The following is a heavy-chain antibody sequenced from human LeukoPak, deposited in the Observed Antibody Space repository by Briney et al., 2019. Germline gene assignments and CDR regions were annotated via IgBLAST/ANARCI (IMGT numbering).Heavy chain of an antibody. D-gene: IGHD2-2*03. CDR2: ISNYGETT. J-gene: IGHJ3*02. CDR1: GFMFNNYT. Sequence: GGSLRLSCAASGFMFNNYTMNWVRQAPGKGLEWVSVISNYGETTHYGYSVKGRFTISRDNSKNMLYLQMNSLRAEDTALYYCVRDGWDIWGQGTMVTVSS. V-gene: IGHV3-23*01. CDR3: VRDGWDI.